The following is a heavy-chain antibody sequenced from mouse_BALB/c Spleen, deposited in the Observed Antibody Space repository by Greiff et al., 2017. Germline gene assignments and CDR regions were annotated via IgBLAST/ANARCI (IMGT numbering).Heavy chain of an antibody. D-gene: IGHD1-1*01. V-gene: IGHV1-7*01. CDR3: ARLYGSSYGFAY. CDR1: GYTFTSYW. J-gene: IGHJ3*01. CDR2: INPSTGYT. Sequence: VQLQQSGAELAKPGASVKMSCKASGYTFTSYWMHWVKQRPGQGLEWIGYINPSTGYTEYNQKFKDKATLTADKSSSTAYMQLSSLTSEDSAVYYCARLYGSSYGFAYWGQGTLVTVSA.